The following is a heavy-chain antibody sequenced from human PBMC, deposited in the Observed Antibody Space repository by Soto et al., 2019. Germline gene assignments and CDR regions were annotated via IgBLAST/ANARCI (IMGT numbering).Heavy chain of an antibody. D-gene: IGHD6-25*01. CDR2: IFPNDKR. CDR3: VRMDSRIAAD. V-gene: IGHV2-26*02. J-gene: IGHJ4*02. Sequence: QVTLKESGPVLVKPPEPLTLTCTVSAFSLRSARLGVSWIRQPPGKALEWLAHIFPNDKRSYRTYLRSRLTISKDTSKSPVVLKKTNMDPVDTATYFCVRMDSRIAADWGQGTLVTVSS. CDR1: AFSLRSARLG.